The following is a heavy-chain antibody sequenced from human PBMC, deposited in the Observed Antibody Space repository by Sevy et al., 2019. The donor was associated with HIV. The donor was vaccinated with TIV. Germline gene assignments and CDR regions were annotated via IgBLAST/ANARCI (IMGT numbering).Heavy chain of an antibody. J-gene: IGHJ1*01. Sequence: GGSLRLSCAASGFTFNSYSMHWIRQAPGKGLEWVATISFDGNNRHYADSVKGRFTISRDNSKNSLYLQMNSLRAEDTALYYCALERLSSNVAEYFQNWGQGTLVTVSS. CDR3: ALERLSSNVAEYFQN. V-gene: IGHV3-30-3*01. D-gene: IGHD1-1*01. CDR2: ISFDGNNR. CDR1: GFTFNSYS.